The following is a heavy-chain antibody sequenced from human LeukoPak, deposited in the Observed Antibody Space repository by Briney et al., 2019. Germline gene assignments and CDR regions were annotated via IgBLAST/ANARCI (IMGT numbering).Heavy chain of an antibody. CDR2: ISSSSSYI. CDR3: GTDAYNYYYYGMDV. Sequence: GGSLRLSCAASGCTFSSYSMNWVRQAPGKGLEWVSSISSSSSYIYYADSVKGRFTISRDNAKNSLSLQMNSLRVEDTAVYYCGTDAYNYYYYGMDVWGQGTTVTVSS. D-gene: IGHD5-24*01. V-gene: IGHV3-21*01. CDR1: GCTFSSYS. J-gene: IGHJ6*02.